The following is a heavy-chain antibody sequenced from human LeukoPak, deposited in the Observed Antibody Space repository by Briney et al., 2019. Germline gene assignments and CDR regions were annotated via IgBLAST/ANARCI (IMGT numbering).Heavy chain of an antibody. Sequence: GASVKVSCKASGYTFTGYYIHWVRQAPGQGLEWMGWINPNSGGTNFAQKFQGRVTMTRDTSISTAYMELSRLRSDDTAVYYCARDRLVPAAEGFDPWGQGTLVTVSS. D-gene: IGHD2-2*01. V-gene: IGHV1-2*02. CDR1: GYTFTGYY. CDR3: ARDRLVPAAEGFDP. J-gene: IGHJ5*02. CDR2: INPNSGGT.